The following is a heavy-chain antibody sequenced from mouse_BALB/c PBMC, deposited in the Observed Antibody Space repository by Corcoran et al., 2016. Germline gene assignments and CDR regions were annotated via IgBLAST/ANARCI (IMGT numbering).Heavy chain of an antibody. CDR1: GFNIKDTY. CDR2: IDPANGNT. V-gene: IGHV14-3*02. Sequence: EVQLQQSGAELVKPGASVKLSCTASGFNIKDTYMHWVKQRPEQGLECIGRIDPANGNTKYDPKFQGKATITADTSSNTASLQLSSLTSEDTVVYYGARWDWYFDVWGAGTTVTVSS. J-gene: IGHJ1*01. CDR3: ARWDWYFDV.